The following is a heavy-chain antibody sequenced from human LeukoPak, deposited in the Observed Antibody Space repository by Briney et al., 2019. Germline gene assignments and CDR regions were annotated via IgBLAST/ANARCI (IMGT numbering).Heavy chain of an antibody. V-gene: IGHV1-18*01. CDR2: ISAYNGNT. CDR1: GYTFTSYG. CDR3: VRERAARPRGAFDI. J-gene: IGHJ3*02. Sequence: ASVKVSCKASGYTFTSYGISWVRQAPGQGLEWMGWISAYNGNTNYAQKLQGRVTMTTDTSTSTAYMELSRLRSDDTAVYYCVRERAARPRGAFDIWGQGTMVTVSS. D-gene: IGHD6-6*01.